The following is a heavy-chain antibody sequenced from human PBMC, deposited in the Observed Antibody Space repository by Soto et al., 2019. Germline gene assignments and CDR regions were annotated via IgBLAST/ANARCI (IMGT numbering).Heavy chain of an antibody. CDR3: ARGGYCSGGSCSEWFDP. J-gene: IGHJ5*02. V-gene: IGHV1-69*01. Sequence: QVQLVQSGAEVKKPGSSVKVSCKASGGTFSSYAIIWVRQAPGHGLEWMGGIIPIFGTANYAQKFQGRVTITADESTSTAYMELSSLRSEDTAVYYCARGGYCSGGSCSEWFDPWGQGTLVTVSS. CDR2: IIPIFGTA. CDR1: GGTFSSYA. D-gene: IGHD2-15*01.